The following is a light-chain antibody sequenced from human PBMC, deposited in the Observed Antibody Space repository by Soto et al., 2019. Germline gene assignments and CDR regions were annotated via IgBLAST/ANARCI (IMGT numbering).Light chain of an antibody. CDR2: DDS. CDR1: NLGSKS. V-gene: IGLV3-21*02. CDR3: QVWDSTSDHVV. J-gene: IGLJ2*01. Sequence: SYELTQPPSVSVAPGQTASIACGGNNLGSKSVLWYQQRPGQAPVLVVYDDSERPSGIPERISGSKFGNTATLTIIRVEAGDEADYHCQVWDSTSDHVVFGGGTKVTVL.